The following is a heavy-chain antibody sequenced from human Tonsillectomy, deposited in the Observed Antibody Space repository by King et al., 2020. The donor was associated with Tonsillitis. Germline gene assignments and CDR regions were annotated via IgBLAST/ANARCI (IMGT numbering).Heavy chain of an antibody. V-gene: IGHV3-53*01. Sequence: EVQLVESGGGLIQPGGSLRLSCAASGLTVSSNYMSWVRQAPGKGLEWVSVIYSGDSAYYANSVKGRFTISRDNAKNTLYLQMNSLRAEDTAVYYCVRDGNEMAILTRDDYSYMD. CDR3: VRDGNEMAILTRDDYSYMD. CDR2: IYSGDSA. CDR1: GLTVSSNY. J-gene: IGHJ6*03. D-gene: IGHD5-24*01.